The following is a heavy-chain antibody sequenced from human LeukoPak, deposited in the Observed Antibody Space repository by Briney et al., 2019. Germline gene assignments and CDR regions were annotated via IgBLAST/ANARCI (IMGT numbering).Heavy chain of an antibody. CDR3: ARRTTGYQAFDI. D-gene: IGHD3-9*01. CDR2: IYYSGST. V-gene: IGHV4-59*08. CDR1: GDSISSYY. J-gene: IGHJ3*02. Sequence: SETLSLTCTVSGDSISSYYWSWIRQPPGKGLEWIGTIYYSGSTDYNPSLKSRVTISVDTSKNQFSLRLSSVTAADTAVYYCARRTTGYQAFDIWGQGTMVTVSS.